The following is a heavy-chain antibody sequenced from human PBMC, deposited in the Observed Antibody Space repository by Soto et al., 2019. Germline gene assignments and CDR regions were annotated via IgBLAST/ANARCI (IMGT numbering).Heavy chain of an antibody. Sequence: SETLSLTCAVSGGSISSSNWWSWVRQPPGKGLEWIGEIYHSGSTNYNPSLKSRVTISVDTSKNQFSLKLSSVTAADTAVYYCARAPGSTGTTGFDYWGQGTLVTVSS. CDR3: ARAPGSTGTTGFDY. J-gene: IGHJ4*02. V-gene: IGHV4-4*02. CDR2: IYHSGST. D-gene: IGHD1-1*01. CDR1: GGSISSSNW.